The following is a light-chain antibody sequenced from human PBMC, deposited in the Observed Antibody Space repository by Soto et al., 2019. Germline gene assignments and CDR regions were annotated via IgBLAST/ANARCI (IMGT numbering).Light chain of an antibody. CDR1: SSDVGYYNY. Sequence: QSVLTQPRSVSGSPGQSVTISCTGTSSDVGYYNYVSWYQRHPGKAPKLMIYDVFKRPSGVPDRFSGSKSGNTASLTISGLQAEYERDYYCCSDAGSYDIYLFGTGTKVTVL. CDR2: DVF. J-gene: IGLJ1*01. CDR3: CSDAGSYDIYL. V-gene: IGLV2-11*01.